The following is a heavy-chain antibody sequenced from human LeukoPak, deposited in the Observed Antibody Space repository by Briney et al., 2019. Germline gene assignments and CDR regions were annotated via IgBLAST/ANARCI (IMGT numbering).Heavy chain of an antibody. Sequence: SETLSLTCTVSGGSINSYYWSWIRQPAGKGLEWIGRIYTSGTTNYNSSLESRLTMSVDTSKNQFSLKLSSVTAADTAVYYCARDARRDGPNWTYYYVGVWGKGTTVTVSS. D-gene: IGHD5-24*01. CDR3: ARDARRDGPNWTYYYVGV. V-gene: IGHV4-4*07. J-gene: IGHJ6*03. CDR2: IYTSGTT. CDR1: GGSINSYY.